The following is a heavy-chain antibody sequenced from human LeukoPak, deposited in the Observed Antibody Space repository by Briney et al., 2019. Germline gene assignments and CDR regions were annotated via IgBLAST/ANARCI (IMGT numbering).Heavy chain of an antibody. CDR3: ARDLSLSIAAAPVAFDI. V-gene: IGHV4-4*07. CDR1: GGSISSYY. J-gene: IGHJ3*02. Sequence: PSETLSLTCTVSGGSISSYYWSWIRQPAGKGLEWIGRIYTSGSTNYNPSLKSRVTISVDTSKNQFSLKLSSVTAADTAVYYCARDLSLSIAAAPVAFDIWGQGTMVTVSS. CDR2: IYTSGST. D-gene: IGHD6-13*01.